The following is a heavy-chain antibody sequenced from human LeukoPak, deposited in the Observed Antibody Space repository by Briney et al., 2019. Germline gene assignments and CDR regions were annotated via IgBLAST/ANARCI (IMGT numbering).Heavy chain of an antibody. D-gene: IGHD6-19*01. V-gene: IGHV4-39*01. CDR1: GGSISSSSYY. J-gene: IGHJ4*02. CDR3: ARFSRYSSGWLTPIYIDY. CDR2: IHYSGST. Sequence: ASETLSLTCTVSGGSISSSSYYWGWIRQPPGKGLDWIGSIHYSGSTYYNPSLKSRVTISVDTSKNQFSLKLSSVTAADTAVYYCARFSRYSSGWLTPIYIDYWGRGTLVTVSS.